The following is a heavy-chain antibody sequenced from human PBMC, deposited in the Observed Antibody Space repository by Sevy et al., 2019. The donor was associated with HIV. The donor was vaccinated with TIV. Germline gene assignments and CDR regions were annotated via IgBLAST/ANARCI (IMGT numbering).Heavy chain of an antibody. V-gene: IGHV3-30*04. CDR1: GFTFSTYA. CDR3: AVWTGGQTGHYFKIDS. D-gene: IGHD3-9*01. CDR2: ISYDGSKI. J-gene: IGHJ4*02. Sequence: GGSLRLSCAASGFTFSTYAIHWVRQAPGKGLEWVALISYDGSKIFYIDSVKGRFTVSRDNSRKELYLQMNGLRPEDTAVYYCAVWTGGQTGHYFKIDSWGQGTLVTVSS.